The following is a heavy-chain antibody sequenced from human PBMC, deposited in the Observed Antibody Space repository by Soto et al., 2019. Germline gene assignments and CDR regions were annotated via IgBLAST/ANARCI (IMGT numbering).Heavy chain of an antibody. Sequence: SETLSLTCTVSGGSISGSSYHWGWIRQPPGKGLEWIGTVYYSGSTYYNPSLKSRVTISVDTSKNQFSLKLTTVTAADAAEYYCARLSRYTDYERWFVHWGPGTLATVPS. CDR2: VYYSGST. CDR1: GGSISGSSYH. V-gene: IGHV4-39*01. J-gene: IGHJ4*02. CDR3: ARLSRYTDYERWFVH. D-gene: IGHD4-17*01.